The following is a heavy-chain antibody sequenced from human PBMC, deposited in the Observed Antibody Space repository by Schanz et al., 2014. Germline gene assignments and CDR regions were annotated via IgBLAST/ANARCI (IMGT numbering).Heavy chain of an antibody. Sequence: QVQLVQSGAEVKKPGASVRVSRKASGYTFTTYAMSWVRQAPGQGLEWVGWISVYTGNTKYGQKVQGRVTMTTDTSTSPVYMELRSLRSDDTAVYYCARSAGRDFWSGYYTRFDYWGQGTLVDVSS. CDR1: GYTFTTYA. D-gene: IGHD3-3*01. CDR2: ISVYTGNT. V-gene: IGHV1-18*01. CDR3: ARSAGRDFWSGYYTRFDY. J-gene: IGHJ4*02.